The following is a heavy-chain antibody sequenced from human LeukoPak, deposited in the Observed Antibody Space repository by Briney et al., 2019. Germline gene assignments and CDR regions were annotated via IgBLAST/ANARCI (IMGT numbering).Heavy chain of an antibody. Sequence: SVKVSCKGSLGTLINYAFRWVRQAPGRGLAWMGGIIPIFGTANYAQKFQGRVTITADESTSTAYMELSSLRSEDTAVYYCARDQGYRYGYGDFDYWGQGTLVTVSS. D-gene: IGHD5-18*01. CDR2: IIPIFGTA. CDR1: LGTLINYA. J-gene: IGHJ4*02. V-gene: IGHV1-69*13. CDR3: ARDQGYRYGYGDFDY.